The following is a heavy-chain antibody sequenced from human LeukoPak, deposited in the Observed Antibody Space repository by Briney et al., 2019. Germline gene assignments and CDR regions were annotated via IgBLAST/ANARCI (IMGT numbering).Heavy chain of an antibody. Sequence: GGSLRLSCAASGFTFSSYAMHWVRQAPGKGLEWVAVISYDGSNKYYADSVKGRFTISRDNSKNTLYLQMNSLRAEDTAVYYCARAPRLAVAGPLDYWGQGTLVTVSS. CDR1: GFTFSSYA. D-gene: IGHD6-19*01. J-gene: IGHJ4*02. CDR3: ARAPRLAVAGPLDY. CDR2: ISYDGSNK. V-gene: IGHV3-30*04.